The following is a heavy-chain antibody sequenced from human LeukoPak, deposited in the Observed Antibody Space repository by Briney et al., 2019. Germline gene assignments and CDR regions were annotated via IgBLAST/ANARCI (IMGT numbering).Heavy chain of an antibody. J-gene: IGHJ6*02. CDR1: GGSISSYY. D-gene: IGHD3-3*01. Sequence: PSETLSLTCTVSGGSISSYYWSWIRQPPGKGLEWIGYIYYSGSTNYNPSLKSRVTISVDTSKNQFSLKLSSVTAADTAVYYCARSLNLMIFGVAAPQPDYGMDVWGQGTTVTVSS. CDR3: ARSLNLMIFGVAAPQPDYGMDV. V-gene: IGHV4-59*01. CDR2: IYYSGST.